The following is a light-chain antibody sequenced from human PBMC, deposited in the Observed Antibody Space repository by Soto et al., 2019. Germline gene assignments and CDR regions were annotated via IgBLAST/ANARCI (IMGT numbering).Light chain of an antibody. V-gene: IGLV1-40*01. Sequence: QAVVTQPPSVSGAPGQTVTMSCTGSSSNIGAGYDVHWYQQIPGKAPKLLIYRNNNRPSGVPDRFAGAKSDTSASLAITGLQAEDEAEYDSQSNYAGQRRVVFGGGTKLTVL. CDR1: SSNIGAGYD. CDR2: RNN. CDR3: QSNYAGQRRVV. J-gene: IGLJ3*02.